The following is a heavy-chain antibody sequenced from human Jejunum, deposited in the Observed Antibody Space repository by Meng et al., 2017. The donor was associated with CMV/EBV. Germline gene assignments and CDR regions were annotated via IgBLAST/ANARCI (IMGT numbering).Heavy chain of an antibody. D-gene: IGHD6-13*01. CDR1: GLGVEENG. CDR3: ARVHDSGWYAGFDN. CDR2: VNWDGRNT. Sequence: SGLGVEENGMNWVRRNTGKGLEWGAGVNWDGRNTGYGDSVRGRFVISRDNARNSLYLQMNSLRVEDTAFYHCARVHDSGWYAGFDNWGQGTLVTVSS. J-gene: IGHJ4*02. V-gene: IGHV3-20*01.